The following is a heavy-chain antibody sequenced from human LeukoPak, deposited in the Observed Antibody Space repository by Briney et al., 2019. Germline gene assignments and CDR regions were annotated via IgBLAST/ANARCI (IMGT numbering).Heavy chain of an antibody. Sequence: GGSLRLSCAASGFTFDACDIHWVRQAPGKGLEWVSVISYDGSKKFYEESVKGRFSISRDNSKNTVYLQMNSLRADDTAVYYCAKGDATTFAFGETLENWGQGALVTVSS. V-gene: IGHV3-30*18. CDR3: AKGDATTFAFGETLEN. J-gene: IGHJ4*02. CDR2: ISYDGSKK. CDR1: GFTFDACD. D-gene: IGHD3-16*01.